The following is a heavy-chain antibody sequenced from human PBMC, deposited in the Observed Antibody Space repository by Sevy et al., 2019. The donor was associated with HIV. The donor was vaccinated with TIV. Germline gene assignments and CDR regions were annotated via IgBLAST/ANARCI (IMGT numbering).Heavy chain of an antibody. D-gene: IGHD3-22*01. CDR1: GGSFSADY. CDR3: ARGYDAGPLIY. J-gene: IGHJ4*01. V-gene: IGHV4-34*01. Sequence: SETLSLTCTVYGGSFSADYWTWIRQPPGKGLEWIGEINHSGTTNYDPSLKSRVTISLDTSKNQFSLRLTSVTAADTAVFYCARGYDAGPLIYWGHGTLVTVSS. CDR2: INHSGTT.